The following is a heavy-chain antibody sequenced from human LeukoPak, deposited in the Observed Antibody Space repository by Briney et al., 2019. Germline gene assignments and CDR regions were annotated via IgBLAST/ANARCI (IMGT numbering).Heavy chain of an antibody. CDR2: IKQDGSEK. Sequence: GGSLRLSCAASGFTFSSYWMSWVRQAPGKGLEWVANIKQDGSEKYYVDSVKGRFTISRDNAKNSLYLQMNSLRAEDTAVYYCARERGDTAVALYSGYGMDVWGQGTTVTVSS. D-gene: IGHD5-18*01. J-gene: IGHJ6*02. CDR1: GFTFSSYW. V-gene: IGHV3-7*01. CDR3: ARERGDTAVALYSGYGMDV.